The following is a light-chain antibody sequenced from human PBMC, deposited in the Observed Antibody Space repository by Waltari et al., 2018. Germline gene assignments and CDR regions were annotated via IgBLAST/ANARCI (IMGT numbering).Light chain of an antibody. CDR1: GSAVGASDY. CDR2: DVT. CDR3: SSQTLDGLIL. Sequence: QSALTQPASVSGSPGQSITISCSGLGSAVGASDYVSWHQPHPGKAPQVIIYDVTNLPAGVSDRFSASKSANTASLTISRLQPEDEADYYCSSQTLDGLILFGGGTRLTVL. J-gene: IGLJ2*01. V-gene: IGLV2-14*03.